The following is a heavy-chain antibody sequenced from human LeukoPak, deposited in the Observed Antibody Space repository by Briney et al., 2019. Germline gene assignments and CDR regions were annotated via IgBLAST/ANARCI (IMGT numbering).Heavy chain of an antibody. Sequence: PGGSLRLSCAASGFTFDDYGMSWVRQAPGKGLEWVSGINRNGGSTGYADSVKGRFTISRDNAKNSLYLQMNSLRAEDTAVYYCAELGITMIGGVWGKGTTVTISS. CDR1: GFTFDDYG. D-gene: IGHD3-10*02. V-gene: IGHV3-20*04. CDR3: AELGITMIGGV. J-gene: IGHJ6*04. CDR2: INRNGGST.